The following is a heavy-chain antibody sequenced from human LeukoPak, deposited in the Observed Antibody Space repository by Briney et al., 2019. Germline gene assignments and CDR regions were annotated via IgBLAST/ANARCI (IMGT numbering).Heavy chain of an antibody. D-gene: IGHD4-17*01. CDR2: IYHSGST. CDR3: AREAWVSGDSKYRYYGIDV. V-gene: IGHV4-4*02. CDR1: GGSISSSNW. J-gene: IGHJ6*02. Sequence: PSETLSLTCAVSGGSISSSNWWSWVRQPPGKGLEWIGEIYHSGSTNYNPSLKSRVTISVDKSKDQFSLKLSSVTAADTALYYCAREAWVSGDSKYRYYGIDVWGQGTTVTVSS.